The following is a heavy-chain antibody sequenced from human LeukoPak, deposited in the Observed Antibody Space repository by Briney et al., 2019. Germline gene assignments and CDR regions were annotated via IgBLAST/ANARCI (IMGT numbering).Heavy chain of an antibody. D-gene: IGHD3-16*02. CDR2: ISSSGSTI. J-gene: IGHJ4*02. Sequence: PGGSLRLSXAASGFTFSSYEMNWVRQAPGKGLEWVSYISSSGSTIYYADSVKGRFTISRDNAKNSLYLQMNSLRAEDTAVYYCASMRPAADDYDYVWGSYRSSDYWGQGTLVTVSS. V-gene: IGHV3-48*03. CDR1: GFTFSSYE. CDR3: ASMRPAADDYDYVWGSYRSSDY.